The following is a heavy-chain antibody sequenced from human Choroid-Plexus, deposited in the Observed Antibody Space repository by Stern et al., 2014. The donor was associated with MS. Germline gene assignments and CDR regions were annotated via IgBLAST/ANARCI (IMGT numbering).Heavy chain of an antibody. V-gene: IGHV3-30*18. J-gene: IGHJ5*02. CDR3: AKDRQYLTYFFDH. D-gene: IGHD2/OR15-2a*01. CDR1: GFTFGSCA. Sequence: VQLVESGGGVVKPGRPLRLSCVASGFTFGSCAMPWVRQAPGKGLEWVAGVSYDGSNKYYADSVKGRFTISRDNSQNTLYMQMSSLRPEDTAVYYCAKDRQYLTYFFDHWGQGSLVTVSS. CDR2: VSYDGSNK.